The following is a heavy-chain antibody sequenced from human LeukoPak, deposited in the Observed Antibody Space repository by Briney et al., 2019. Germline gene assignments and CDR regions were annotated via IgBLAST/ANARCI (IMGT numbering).Heavy chain of an antibody. CDR3: ARASGYDFWSGQDY. CDR2: ISYDGSDK. V-gene: IGHV3-30*04. CDR1: EFSFCRYA. D-gene: IGHD3-3*01. Sequence: GGSLRLSCAASEFSFCRYAMYWVRQAPGKGLEWVAVISYDGSDKYHADSVKGRFTVSRDNSKNTLYLQMNSLRAEDTAVYYCARASGYDFWSGQDYWGQGTLVTVSS. J-gene: IGHJ4*02.